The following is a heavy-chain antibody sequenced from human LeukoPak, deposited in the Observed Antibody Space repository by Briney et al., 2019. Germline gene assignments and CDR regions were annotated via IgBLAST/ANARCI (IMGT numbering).Heavy chain of an antibody. CDR2: IGLDGAQK. J-gene: IGHJ4*02. CDR3: ARWRGLQSEFDC. CDR1: GFTFSSHS. Sequence: GGSLRLSCAASGFTFSSHSMGWVRQAPGKGLECVATIGLDGAQKDFVDSVKGRFTLSRDNAKNPLFLEMNRLRVEDTAVYYCARWRGLQSEFDCWGQGTLVTVSS. V-gene: IGHV3-7*01. D-gene: IGHD5-24*01.